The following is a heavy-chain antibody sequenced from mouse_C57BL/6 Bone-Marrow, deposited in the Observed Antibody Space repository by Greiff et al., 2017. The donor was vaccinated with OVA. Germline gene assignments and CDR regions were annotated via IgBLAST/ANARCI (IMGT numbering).Heavy chain of an antibody. CDR2: ILPGSGST. D-gene: IGHD2-2*01. J-gene: IGHJ4*01. V-gene: IGHV1-9*01. Sequence: VQLQQSGAELMKPGASVKLSCKATGYTFTGYWIEWVKQRPGHGLEWIGEILPGSGSTNYNEKFKGKATFTADTSSNTAYMQLSSLTTEDSAIYYCARSGTLWLRRGSYYYAMDYWGQGTSVTVSS. CDR1: GYTFTGYW. CDR3: ARSGTLWLRRGSYYYAMDY.